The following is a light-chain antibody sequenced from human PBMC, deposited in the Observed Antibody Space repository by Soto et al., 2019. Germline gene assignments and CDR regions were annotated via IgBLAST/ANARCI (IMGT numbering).Light chain of an antibody. CDR3: QQSDSPIT. V-gene: IGKV1-5*03. Sequence: DIQITQSPSTLSASVGDRVTITCLASQSISNWLAWYQQKPGKAPKLLIYKASFLETGVPSRFSGSGSGTEFTLTISSLQPDDFATYYCQQSDSPITFGQGTRLEIK. J-gene: IGKJ5*01. CDR1: QSISNW. CDR2: KAS.